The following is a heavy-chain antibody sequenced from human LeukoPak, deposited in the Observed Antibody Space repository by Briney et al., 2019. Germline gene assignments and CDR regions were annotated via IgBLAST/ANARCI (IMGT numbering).Heavy chain of an antibody. CDR1: GYSFTSYW. CDR3: ARQPIGGYYDSTGYPTDAFDI. V-gene: IGHV5-51*01. J-gene: IGHJ3*02. D-gene: IGHD3-22*01. Sequence: GESLKISCKGSGYSFTSYWIGWVRRMPGKGLEWMGIIYPGDSDTRYSPSFQGQVTISADKSISTAYLQWSSLKASDTAMYYCARQPIGGYYDSTGYPTDAFDIWGQGTMVTVSS. CDR2: IYPGDSDT.